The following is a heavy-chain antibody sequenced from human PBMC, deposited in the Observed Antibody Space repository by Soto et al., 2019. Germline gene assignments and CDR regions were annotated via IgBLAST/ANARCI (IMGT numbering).Heavy chain of an antibody. D-gene: IGHD6-19*01. Sequence: QVQLVQSGAEVKKPGSSVKVSCKASGGTFNSYALTWVRQAPGHGLEWMGGIIPIFRSTNYAQKFHGRVTVTANRSTGTANMELSSLRADDKAVYLCAGVPHPPYGSGWPSLYWYFDLWGRGTLVTVSS. J-gene: IGHJ2*01. V-gene: IGHV1-69*01. CDR2: IIPIFRST. CDR3: AGVPHPPYGSGWPSLYWYFDL. CDR1: GGTFNSYA.